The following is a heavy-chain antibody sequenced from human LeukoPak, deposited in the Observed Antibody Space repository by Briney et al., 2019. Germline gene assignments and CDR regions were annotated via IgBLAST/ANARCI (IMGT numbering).Heavy chain of an antibody. J-gene: IGHJ5*02. CDR3: ARETKYSSSWYDL. V-gene: IGHV3-11*01. CDR2: ITPSGATI. D-gene: IGHD2-2*01. CDR1: GFTVNAYY. Sequence: GALRLSCVISGFTVNAYYMSWIRQAPGKGLEWVSYITPSGATIFYADSVKGRFTISRDNAKSSLYLQMTGLRAEDTAVYFCARETKYSSSWYDLWGQGTLVTVSS.